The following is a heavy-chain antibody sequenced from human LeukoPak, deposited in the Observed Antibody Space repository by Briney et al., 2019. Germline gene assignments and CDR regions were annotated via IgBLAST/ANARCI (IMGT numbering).Heavy chain of an antibody. Sequence: GGSLRLSCAASGRTFSTYTMSWVRQSPGKGLEWVSSISAGGDSSDSSSYADSVRGRFTISRDNSRNTLYLQMNSLRAEDTAVYYCAKRSIRYFDWTSGMDVWGQGTTVTVSS. J-gene: IGHJ6*02. CDR3: AKRSIRYFDWTSGMDV. D-gene: IGHD3-9*01. V-gene: IGHV3-23*01. CDR1: GRTFSTYT. CDR2: ISAGGDSS.